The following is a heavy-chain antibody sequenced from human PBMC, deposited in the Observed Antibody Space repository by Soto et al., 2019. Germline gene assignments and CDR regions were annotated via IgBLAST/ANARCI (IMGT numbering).Heavy chain of an antibody. V-gene: IGHV4-39*01. CDR2: IYYDGGT. CDR3: AWSHWLWGGFNI. D-gene: IGHD6-19*01. Sequence: QLQLQDSGPGLVKPSETLSLTCTVSGGSISTRHYFWGWIRQPPGKGLEWIASIYYDGGTQYNPSLKGRGNISMDTPNNQVFMKLSSVTVADTAVYYCAWSHWLWGGFNIWGQGTTVTVSS. J-gene: IGHJ3*02. CDR1: GGSISTRHYF.